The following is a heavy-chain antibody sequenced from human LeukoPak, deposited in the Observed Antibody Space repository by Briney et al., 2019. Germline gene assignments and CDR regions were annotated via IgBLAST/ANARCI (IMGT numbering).Heavy chain of an antibody. CDR3: ARVHPKYYDILTGYHTTEGTTGHFDY. J-gene: IGHJ4*02. CDR2: INHSGST. V-gene: IGHV4-34*01. CDR1: GGSFSGYY. Sequence: SETLSLTCAVYGGSFSGYYWSWIRQTPGKGLEWIGEINHSGSTNYNPSLKSRVTISVDTSKNQFSLKLSSVTAADTAVYYCARVHPKYYDILTGYHTTEGTTGHFDYWGQGTLVTVSS. D-gene: IGHD3-9*01.